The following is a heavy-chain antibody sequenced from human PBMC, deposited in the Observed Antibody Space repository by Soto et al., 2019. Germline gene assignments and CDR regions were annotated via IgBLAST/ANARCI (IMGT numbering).Heavy chain of an antibody. CDR1: GGSISSSTYY. CDR3: ASPKIAFYNWFDP. V-gene: IGHV4-39*01. D-gene: IGHD3-3*02. J-gene: IGHJ5*02. CDR2: IYYSGST. Sequence: SETLSLTCAVSGGSISSSTYYWGWLRQPPGKGLEWIGSIYYSGSTYYNPSLKSRVTISVDTSKNQFSLKLSSVTAADTAVYYCASPKIAFYNWFDPWGQGTLVTVSS.